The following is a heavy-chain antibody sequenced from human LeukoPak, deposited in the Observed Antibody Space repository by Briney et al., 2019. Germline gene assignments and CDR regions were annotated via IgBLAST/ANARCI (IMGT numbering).Heavy chain of an antibody. Sequence: ASVKVTCKASGYTFTSYAMHWVRQAPGQRLEWMGWINAGNGNTKYSQKFQGRVTITRDTSASTAYMELSSLRSEDTAVYYCARGYSSGWSPYWGQGTLVTVSS. D-gene: IGHD6-19*01. CDR3: ARGYSSGWSPY. J-gene: IGHJ4*02. CDR1: GYTFTSYA. V-gene: IGHV1-3*01. CDR2: INAGNGNT.